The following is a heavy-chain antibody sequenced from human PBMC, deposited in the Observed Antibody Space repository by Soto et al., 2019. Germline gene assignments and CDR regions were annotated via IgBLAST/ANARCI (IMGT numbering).Heavy chain of an antibody. Sequence: EVPLVESGGGLVQPGGSLKLSCAASGFTFSVSAMHWVRQASGKGLEWVGRVRSNANNYATAYAASVTGRFTISRDDSKNTAYLQMNSLKTEDTAVYYCVSRRYCGGDCYFDYWGQGTLVTVSS. V-gene: IGHV3-73*02. CDR1: GFTFSVSA. CDR3: VSRRYCGGDCYFDY. CDR2: VRSNANNYAT. J-gene: IGHJ4*02. D-gene: IGHD2-21*02.